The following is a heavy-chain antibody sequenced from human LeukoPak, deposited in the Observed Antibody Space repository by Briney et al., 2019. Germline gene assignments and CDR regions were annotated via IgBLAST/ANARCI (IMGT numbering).Heavy chain of an antibody. J-gene: IGHJ4*02. D-gene: IGHD1-26*01. V-gene: IGHV1-2*02. Sequence: ASVKVSCKASGYTFTGYYMHWVRQAPGQGLEWMGWINPNSGGTNYAQKLQGRVTMTTDTSTSTAYMELRSLRSDDTAVYYCARDAPIVGATMSYFDYWGQGTLVTVSS. CDR2: INPNSGGT. CDR1: GYTFTGYY. CDR3: ARDAPIVGATMSYFDY.